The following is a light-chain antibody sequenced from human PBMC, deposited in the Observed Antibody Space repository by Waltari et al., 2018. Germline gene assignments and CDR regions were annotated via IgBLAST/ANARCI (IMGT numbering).Light chain of an antibody. CDR2: EVT. Sequence: QSALTQPPSASGSPGQSVTISCTGTSSDVGAYNYVSWYQQYPDKAPKLMIYEVTKRPSGVPDRSSGSKAGNTASLTVAGLQAEDEADYYCISYAGNNKYVLGAGTKVTVL. V-gene: IGLV2-8*01. CDR3: ISYAGNNKYV. J-gene: IGLJ1*01. CDR1: SSDVGAYNY.